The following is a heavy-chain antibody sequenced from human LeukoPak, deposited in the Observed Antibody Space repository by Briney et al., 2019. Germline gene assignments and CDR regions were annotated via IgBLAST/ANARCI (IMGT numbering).Heavy chain of an antibody. CDR3: ARGYYPPRWYFDL. D-gene: IGHD3-10*01. CDR1: GGSFSSYS. CDR2: IIEKGNA. J-gene: IGHJ2*01. Sequence: SETLSLTCALYGGSFSSYSWSWTWIRQTPEKGLEWIGEIIEKGNANYNPSLKSRVTIDLDTSKHQFSLKLTSMTAADTAMYYCARGYYPPRWYFDLWGRGTLVTVSS. V-gene: IGHV4-34*01.